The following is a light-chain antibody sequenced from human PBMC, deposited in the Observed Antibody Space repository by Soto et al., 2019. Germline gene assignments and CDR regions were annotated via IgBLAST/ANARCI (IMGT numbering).Light chain of an antibody. CDR2: AAS. CDR1: QTTASY. V-gene: IGKV1-39*01. CDR3: QQRYNTPFT. Sequence: IQMTQSPSSLSASVGDRVTITCRASQTTASYLNWYQQKPGKAPKLLIRAASRLESGVPARFSGSGSGTDFTLTISSLQPEDVATYYCQQRYNTPFTFGPGTKVDV. J-gene: IGKJ3*01.